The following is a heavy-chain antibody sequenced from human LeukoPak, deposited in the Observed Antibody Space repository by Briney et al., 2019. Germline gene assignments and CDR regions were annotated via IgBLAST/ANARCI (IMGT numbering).Heavy chain of an antibody. CDR2: INHSGST. CDR1: GGSFSGYY. CDR3: ARADGDYVWDY. V-gene: IGHV4-34*01. D-gene: IGHD4-17*01. Sequence: PSETLSLTCAVYGGSFSGYYWSWIRQPPGKGLEWIGEINHSGSTNYNPSLKSRVTISVDTSKNQFSLKLSSVTAADTAVYSCARADGDYVWDYWGQGTLVTVSS. J-gene: IGHJ4*02.